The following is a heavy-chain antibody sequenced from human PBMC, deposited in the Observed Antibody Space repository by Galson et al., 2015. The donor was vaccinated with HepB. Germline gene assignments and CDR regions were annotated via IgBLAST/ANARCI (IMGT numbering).Heavy chain of an antibody. J-gene: IGHJ4*02. CDR2: IIPVLGIA. Sequence: SVKVSCKASGGTFSSYAISWVRQAPGQGLEWMGRIIPVLGIANYAQKFQGRVTITADKSTSTAYMELSSLRSEDTAVYYCARDILEYYYDSRGYTFDYWGQGTLVTVSS. CDR1: GGTFSSYA. V-gene: IGHV1-69*04. CDR3: ARDILEYYYDSRGYTFDY. D-gene: IGHD3-22*01.